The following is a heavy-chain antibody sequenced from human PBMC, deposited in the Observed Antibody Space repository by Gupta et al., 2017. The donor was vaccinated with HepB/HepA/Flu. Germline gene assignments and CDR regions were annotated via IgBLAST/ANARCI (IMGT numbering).Heavy chain of an antibody. J-gene: IGHJ4*02. CDR3: ARGFSHGF. D-gene: IGHD5-18*01. V-gene: IGHV3-7*01. Sequence: DVQLVESAGGLVQLGGSLRLSCVGSGFTFSGHWMSWVRQAPGKGLEWVANIKLDGSETNYVDSVKGRFTISRDNAKSSLYLQMNNLRAEDTATYDCARGFSHGFWGQGTLVTVSS. CDR2: IKLDGSET. CDR1: GFTFSGHW.